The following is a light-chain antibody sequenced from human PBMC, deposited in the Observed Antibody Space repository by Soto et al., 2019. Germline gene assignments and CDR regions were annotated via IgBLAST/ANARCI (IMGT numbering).Light chain of an antibody. CDR1: QSLTSNY. V-gene: IGKV3-20*01. Sequence: ELVLTQSPGTLSLSPGERATLSCRASQSLTSNYFAWYQQKPGRALRLLIDGASTRATGIPDRFSGSGSGTDFTLTISRLEPEDVAVYYCQQYEAVVTFGQGTKVDIK. CDR2: GAS. CDR3: QQYEAVVT. J-gene: IGKJ1*01.